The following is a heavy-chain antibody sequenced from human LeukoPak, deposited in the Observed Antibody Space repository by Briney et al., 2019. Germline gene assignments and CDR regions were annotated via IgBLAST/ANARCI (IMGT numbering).Heavy chain of an antibody. Sequence: SETLSPTCAVSGYSISSGYYWGWIRQPPGKGLEWIGTIYHSGGTYYNPSLKSRVTISVDTSKNQFSLKLSSVTAADTAVYYCARRRGRSYDILTGNSNYFDYWGQGTLVTVSS. CDR1: GYSISSGYY. V-gene: IGHV4-38-2*01. D-gene: IGHD3-9*01. CDR2: IYHSGGT. CDR3: ARRRGRSYDILTGNSNYFDY. J-gene: IGHJ4*02.